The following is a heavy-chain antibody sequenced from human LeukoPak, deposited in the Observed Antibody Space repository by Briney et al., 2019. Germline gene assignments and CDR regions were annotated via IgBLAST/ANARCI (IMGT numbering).Heavy chain of an antibody. V-gene: IGHV1-69*02. J-gene: IGHJ5*02. D-gene: IGHD2-2*01. CDR1: GGTFSSYT. CDR3: ARAGGFVVVPAAPAAGWFDP. Sequence: SVKVSCKASGGTFSSYTISWVRQAPGQGLEWMGRIIPILGIANYAQKFQGRVSITADKSTSTAYMELSSLRSEDTAVYYCARAGGFVVVPAAPAAGWFDPWGQGTLVTVSS. CDR2: IIPILGIA.